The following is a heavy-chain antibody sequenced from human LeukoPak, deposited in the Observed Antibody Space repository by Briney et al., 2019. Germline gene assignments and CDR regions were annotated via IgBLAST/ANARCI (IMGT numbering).Heavy chain of an antibody. CDR3: ARRGSLGAFDI. CDR2: INPSGGST. J-gene: IGHJ3*02. V-gene: IGHV1-46*01. CDR1: GYTFTSYY. D-gene: IGHD3-10*01. Sequence: GASVKVSCKASGYTFTSYYMHWVRQAPGQGLEWMGIINPSGGSTSYALKFQGRVTMTRDTSTSTVYMELSSLRSEDTAVYYCARRGSLGAFDIWGQGTMVTVSS.